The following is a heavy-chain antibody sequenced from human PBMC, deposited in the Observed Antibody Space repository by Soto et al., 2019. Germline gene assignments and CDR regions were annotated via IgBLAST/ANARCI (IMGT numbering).Heavy chain of an antibody. CDR2: IYPSGMP. V-gene: IGHV4-30-2*01. D-gene: IGHD2-8*02. J-gene: IGHJ4*02. CDR1: GGSISNAAYS. Sequence: SETLSLTCTVSGGSISNAAYSWSWIRQPPGKGLEWIGYIYPSGMPFYNPSLRSRVTMSADVSKNQFSLRLTSVTAADTALYYCARGMTPPGAPAWYYFDSWGQGTLVTVSS. CDR3: ARGMTPPGAPAWYYFDS.